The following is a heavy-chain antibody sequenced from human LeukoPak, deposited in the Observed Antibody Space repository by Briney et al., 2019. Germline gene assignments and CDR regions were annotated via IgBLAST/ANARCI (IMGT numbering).Heavy chain of an antibody. CDR2: INPSGGST. J-gene: IGHJ4*02. CDR3: AREELSYYDSSGYYYFDY. D-gene: IGHD3-22*01. CDR1: GYTFTSYY. V-gene: IGHV1-46*01. Sequence: VASVKVSCKASGYTFTSYYMHWVRQAPGQGLEWMGIINPSGGSTGYAQKFQGRVTMTRDTSTSTVYMELSSLRSEDTAVYYCAREELSYYDSSGYYYFDYWGQGTLVTVSS.